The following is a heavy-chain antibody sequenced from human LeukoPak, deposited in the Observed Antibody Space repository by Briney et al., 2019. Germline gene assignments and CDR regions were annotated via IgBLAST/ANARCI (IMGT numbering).Heavy chain of an antibody. D-gene: IGHD2-21*01. V-gene: IGHV3-21*01. CDR3: ARVGDTGGY. Sequence: NPGGSLRLSCAASGFTFSSYSMNWVRQAPGKGLEWVSSISSSSSYIHYADSVKGRFTISRDNAKNSLYLQMNSLRAEDTAVYYCARVGDTGGYWGQGTLVTVSS. CDR1: GFTFSSYS. CDR2: ISSSSSYI. J-gene: IGHJ4*02.